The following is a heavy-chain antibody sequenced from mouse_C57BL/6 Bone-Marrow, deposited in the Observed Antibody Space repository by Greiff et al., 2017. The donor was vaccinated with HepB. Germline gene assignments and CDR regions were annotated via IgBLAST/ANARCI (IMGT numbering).Heavy chain of an antibody. CDR1: GYTFTDYE. CDR3: TRQLRLRLFAY. D-gene: IGHD3-2*02. Sequence: QVQLQQSGAELVRPGASVTLSCKASGYTFTDYEMHWVKQTPVHGLEWIGAIDPETGGTAYNQKFKGKAILTADKSSSTAYMELRSLTSEDSAVYYCTRQLRLRLFAYWGQGTLVTVSA. CDR2: IDPETGGT. J-gene: IGHJ3*01. V-gene: IGHV1-15*01.